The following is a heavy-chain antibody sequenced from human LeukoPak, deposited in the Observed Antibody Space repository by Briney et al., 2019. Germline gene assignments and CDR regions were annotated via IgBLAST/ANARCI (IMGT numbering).Heavy chain of an antibody. J-gene: IGHJ4*02. D-gene: IGHD1-26*01. CDR3: ARGGVGATVDY. Sequence: GGSLRLSCAASEFSVGSNYMTWVRQAPGKGLEWVSLIYSGGSTYYADSVKGRFTISRDNSKNSLYLQMNSLRAEDTAVYYCARGGVGATVDYWGQGTLVTVSS. CDR2: IYSGGST. CDR1: EFSVGSNY. V-gene: IGHV3-66*01.